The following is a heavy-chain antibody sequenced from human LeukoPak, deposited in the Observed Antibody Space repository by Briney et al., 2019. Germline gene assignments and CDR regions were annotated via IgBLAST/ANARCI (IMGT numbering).Heavy chain of an antibody. V-gene: IGHV5-51*01. CDR2: IYPDDSET. CDR1: GYMFTSFW. D-gene: IGHD2-15*01. CDR3: ARPHTPYIDIIGGFDF. J-gene: IGHJ4*02. Sequence: GESLKISCKGSGYMFTSFWIGWVRQMPGKGLEWMGIIYPDDSETRYSPSFQGQVTISTDNSISTVYLQLSSLKASDTAMYYCARPHTPYIDIIGGFDFWGQGTPVTVSS.